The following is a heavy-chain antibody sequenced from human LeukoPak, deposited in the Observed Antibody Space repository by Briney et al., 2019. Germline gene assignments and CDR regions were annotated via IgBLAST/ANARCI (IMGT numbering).Heavy chain of an antibody. Sequence: GGSLRLSCAASGFTFSSYWMSWVRQAPGKGLEWVANIKQDGSEKYYVGSVKGRFTISRDNAKNSLYLQMNSLRAEDTAVYYCARDLYDFWSGYERYYFDYWGQGTLVTVSS. CDR3: ARDLYDFWSGYERYYFDY. CDR1: GFTFSSYW. D-gene: IGHD3-3*01. CDR2: IKQDGSEK. J-gene: IGHJ4*02. V-gene: IGHV3-7*01.